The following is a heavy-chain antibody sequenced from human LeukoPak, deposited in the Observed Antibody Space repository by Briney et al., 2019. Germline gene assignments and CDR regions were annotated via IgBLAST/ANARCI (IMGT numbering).Heavy chain of an antibody. D-gene: IGHD7-27*01. CDR3: ARDPRTGAQPNFDY. Sequence: PGGSLRLSCAASGFIFSRYTINWVRQTPGKGLEWVSSISSSSSYIYYADSVKGRFTISRDNAKNSLYLQMNSLRAEDTAVYYCARDPRTGAQPNFDYWAREPWSPSPQ. V-gene: IGHV3-21*01. CDR1: GFIFSRYT. J-gene: IGHJ4*02. CDR2: ISSSSSYI.